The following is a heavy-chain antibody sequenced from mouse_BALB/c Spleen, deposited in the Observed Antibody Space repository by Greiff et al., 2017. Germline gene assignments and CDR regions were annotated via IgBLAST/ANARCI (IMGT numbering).Heavy chain of an antibody. Sequence: VQLQQSGAELARPGASVKLSCKASGYTFTSYWMQWVKQRPGQGLEWIGAIYPGDGDTRYTQKFKGKATLTADKSSSTAYMQLSSLASEDSAVYYCARISRLRDFDYWGQGTTLTVSS. CDR1: GYTFTSYW. CDR3: ARISRLRDFDY. D-gene: IGHD1-2*01. J-gene: IGHJ2*01. V-gene: IGHV1-87*01. CDR2: IYPGDGDT.